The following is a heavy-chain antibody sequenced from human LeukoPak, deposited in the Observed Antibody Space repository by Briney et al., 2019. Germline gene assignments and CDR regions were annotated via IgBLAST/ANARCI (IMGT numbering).Heavy chain of an antibody. CDR3: AKESTVTPGNVNWFDP. D-gene: IGHD4-17*01. Sequence: GGSLRLSCAASGFTFSIYAMSWVRQAPGKGLEWVSGISGSGDNTYYADSVKGRFTISRGNSKNTLYLHMNSLTAEDTAVYYCAKESTVTPGNVNWFDPWGQGTLVTVSS. J-gene: IGHJ5*02. V-gene: IGHV3-23*01. CDR1: GFTFSIYA. CDR2: ISGSGDNT.